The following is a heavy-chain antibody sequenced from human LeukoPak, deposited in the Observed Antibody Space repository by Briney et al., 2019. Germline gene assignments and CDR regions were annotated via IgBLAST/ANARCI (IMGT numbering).Heavy chain of an antibody. CDR3: ARVNSGSYGGSIDY. CDR2: IYHSGII. Sequence: SETLSLTCAVSGGSISSRNWWSWVRQPPGKGLEWIGDIYHSGIINYNPSLKSRVTISVDKSKNQFSLKLRSVTAADTAMYYCARVNSGSYGGSIDYWGQGTLVTVSS. V-gene: IGHV4-4*02. J-gene: IGHJ4*02. D-gene: IGHD1-26*01. CDR1: GGSISSRNW.